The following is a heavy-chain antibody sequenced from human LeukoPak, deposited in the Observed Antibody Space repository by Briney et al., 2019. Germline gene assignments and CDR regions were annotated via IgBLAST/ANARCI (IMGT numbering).Heavy chain of an antibody. CDR1: GGSFSGYY. CDR2: INHSGST. Sequence: SETLSLTCAVYGGSFSGYYWSWIRQPPGKGLEWIGEINHSGSTNYNPSLESRVTISVDTSKNQFSLKLSSVTAADTAVYYCASTYCSGGSCLEANWFDPWGQGTLVTVSS. CDR3: ASTYCSGGSCLEANWFDP. D-gene: IGHD2-15*01. V-gene: IGHV4-34*01. J-gene: IGHJ5*02.